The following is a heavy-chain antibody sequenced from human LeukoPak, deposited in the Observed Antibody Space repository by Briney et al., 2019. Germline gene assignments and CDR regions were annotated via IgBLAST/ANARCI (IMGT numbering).Heavy chain of an antibody. D-gene: IGHD6-13*01. J-gene: IGHJ4*02. V-gene: IGHV4-59*01. CDR3: ARGVYIAAAQYGY. CDR2: IYYSGTT. Sequence: SETLALTCTVSGGSISSYYWSWIRQPPGKGLEWIGYIYYSGTTNYNPSLKSRVTVSVDTSKNQFSLKLSSVTAADTAVYYCARGVYIAAAQYGYWGQGTLVTVSS. CDR1: GGSISSYY.